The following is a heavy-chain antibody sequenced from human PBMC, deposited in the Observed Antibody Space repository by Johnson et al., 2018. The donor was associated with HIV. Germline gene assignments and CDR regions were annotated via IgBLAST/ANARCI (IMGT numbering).Heavy chain of an antibody. V-gene: IGHV3-7*05. J-gene: IGHJ3*02. D-gene: IGHD2-21*01. CDR3: VRGRESGGDGGAFDN. CDR1: GFTFSSFW. CDR2: INQDGSEK. Sequence: VQLVESGGGLVQPGGSLRLSCAASGFTFSSFWMNWVRQAPGKGLEWVANINQDGSEKYDVDSEKGRFTISRDNAENSLYLQMNSLRVEDTGVYYCVRGRESGGDGGAFDNWGQGTMVTGSS.